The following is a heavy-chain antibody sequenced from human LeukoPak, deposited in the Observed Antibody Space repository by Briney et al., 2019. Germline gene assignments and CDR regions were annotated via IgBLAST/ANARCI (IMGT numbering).Heavy chain of an antibody. D-gene: IGHD2-2*02. Sequence: SETLSLTCAVYGGSFSGYYWSWIRQPPGKGLEWIGEINHSGSTNYNPSLKSRVTISVDTSKNQCSLKLSSVTAADTAVYYCARVGLDCSSTSCYRNWFDPWGQGTLVTVSS. CDR1: GGSFSGYY. J-gene: IGHJ5*02. CDR2: INHSGST. CDR3: ARVGLDCSSTSCYRNWFDP. V-gene: IGHV4-34*01.